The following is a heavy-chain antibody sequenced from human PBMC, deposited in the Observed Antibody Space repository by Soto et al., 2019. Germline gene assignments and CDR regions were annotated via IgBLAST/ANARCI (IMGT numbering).Heavy chain of an antibody. CDR3: AREGRPSSVFGVVITNWFDP. V-gene: IGHV1-69*06. CDR1: GGTFSSYA. CDR2: IIPIFGTA. Sequence: ASVKVSCKASGGTFSSYAISWVRQAPGQGLEWMGGIIPIFGTANYAQKFQGRVTITADKSTSTAYMELSSLRSEGTAVYYCAREGRPSSVFGVVITNWFDPWGQGTLVTVSS. J-gene: IGHJ5*02. D-gene: IGHD3-3*01.